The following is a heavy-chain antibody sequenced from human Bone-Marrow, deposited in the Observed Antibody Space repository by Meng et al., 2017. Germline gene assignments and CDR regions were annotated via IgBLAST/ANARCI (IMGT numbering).Heavy chain of an antibody. CDR2: ISWNSGSI. CDR1: GFTFDDYA. Sequence: GGSLRLSCAASGFTFDDYAMHWVRQAPGKGLEWVSGISWNSGSIGYADSVKGRFTISRDDAKNSLYLQMNSLRAEDMALYYCAKDMPTSYGSGSYYNGVAFDIWGQGTMVTVSS. CDR3: AKDMPTSYGSGSYYNGVAFDI. D-gene: IGHD3-10*01. V-gene: IGHV3-9*03. J-gene: IGHJ3*02.